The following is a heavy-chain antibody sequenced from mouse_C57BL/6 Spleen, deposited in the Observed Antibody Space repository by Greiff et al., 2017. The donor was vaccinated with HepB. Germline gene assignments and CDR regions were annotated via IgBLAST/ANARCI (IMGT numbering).Heavy chain of an antibody. CDR1: GYTFTSYW. CDR3: AREGITTVVATRYYFDY. CDR2: ILPGSGST. V-gene: IGHV1-9*01. J-gene: IGHJ2*01. Sequence: VQLQQSGAELMKPGASVKLSCKATGYTFTSYWIEWVKQRPGHGLEWIGEILPGSGSTNYNEKFKGKATFTADTSSNTAYMQLSSLTTEDSAIYYCAREGITTVVATRYYFDYWGQGTTLTVSS. D-gene: IGHD1-1*01.